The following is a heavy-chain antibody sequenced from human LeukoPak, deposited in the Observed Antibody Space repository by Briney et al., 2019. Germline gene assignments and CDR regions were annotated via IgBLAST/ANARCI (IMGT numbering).Heavy chain of an antibody. CDR1: GFTFDGYA. V-gene: IGHV3-9*01. CDR2: ISWNSGSI. D-gene: IGHD3-10*02. CDR3: AKVFDLTGYYGMDV. J-gene: IGHJ6*02. Sequence: PGKSLRLSCAASGFTFDGYAMPWVRQAPGKGLEWVSGISWNSGSIGYADSVKGRFTISRDNAKNSLYLQMNSLRAEDTALYYCAKVFDLTGYYGMDVWGLGTTVTVSS.